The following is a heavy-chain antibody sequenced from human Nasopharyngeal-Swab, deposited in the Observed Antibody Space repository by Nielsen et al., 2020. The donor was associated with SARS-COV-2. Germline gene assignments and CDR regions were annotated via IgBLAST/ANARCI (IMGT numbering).Heavy chain of an antibody. V-gene: IGHV3-30*18. CDR3: AKSSSWNHYYYGMDV. J-gene: IGHJ6*02. Sequence: GESLKISCAASGFTFSSYGMHWVRQAPGKGLEWVAVISYDGSNKYYADSVKGRFTISRDNSKNTLYLQMNSLRAEDTAVYYCAKSSSWNHYYYGMDVWGQGTTVTVSS. CDR2: ISYDGSNK. CDR1: GFTFSSYG. D-gene: IGHD6-13*01.